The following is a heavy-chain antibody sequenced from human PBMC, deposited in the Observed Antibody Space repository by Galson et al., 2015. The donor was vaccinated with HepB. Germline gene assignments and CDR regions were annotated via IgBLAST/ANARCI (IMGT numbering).Heavy chain of an antibody. J-gene: IGHJ6*03. CDR1: GFTFSSYG. V-gene: IGHV3-33*01. CDR2: IWYDGSNK. Sequence: SLRLSCAASGFTFSSYGMHWVRQAPGKGLEWVAVIWYDGSNKYYADSVKGRFTISRDNSKNTLYLQMNSLRAEDTAVYYCARDGYSSSYLGNVPLYYYYYYMDVWGKGTTVTVSS. CDR3: ARDGYSSSYLGNVPLYYYYYYMDV. D-gene: IGHD6-13*01.